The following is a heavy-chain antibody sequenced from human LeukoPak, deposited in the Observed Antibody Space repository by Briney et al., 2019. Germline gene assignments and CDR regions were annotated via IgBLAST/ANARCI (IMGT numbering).Heavy chain of an antibody. V-gene: IGHV3-23*01. CDR3: AKEGLWPHPLDY. Sequence: GGSLRLSCVASGITFSNYAVSWVRQAPDKGLDWVSVISGSAHKIRYADSVKGRFTISRDNSENIVYLQMNSLRAEDTAVYYCAKEGLWPHPLDYWGQGTLVTVSS. D-gene: IGHD2-21*01. CDR2: ISGSAHKI. J-gene: IGHJ4*02. CDR1: GITFSNYA.